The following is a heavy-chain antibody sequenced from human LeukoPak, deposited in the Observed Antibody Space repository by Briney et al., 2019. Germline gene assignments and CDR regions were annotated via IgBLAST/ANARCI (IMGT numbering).Heavy chain of an antibody. V-gene: IGHV4-34*01. CDR1: GGSFSGYY. CDR3: ARGGPPSLARLDPFDF. J-gene: IGHJ4*02. CDR2: MRNSGHT. Sequence: SETLSLTCAVYGGSFSGYYCTWIRQPPGTGLEWIGEMRNSGHTNYNPSLKSRVTISVDTSKNQFSLKLSSVTAADTAVYYCARGGPPSLARLDPFDFWGQGTLVTVSS. D-gene: IGHD6-25*01.